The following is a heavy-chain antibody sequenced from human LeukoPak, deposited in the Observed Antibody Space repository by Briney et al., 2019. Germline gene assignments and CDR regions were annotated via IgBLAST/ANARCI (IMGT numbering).Heavy chain of an antibody. V-gene: IGHV3-23*01. CDR2: ISATADST. CDR3: AKFTGWYTDY. CDR1: GFTFSSYA. D-gene: IGHD6-19*01. J-gene: IGHJ4*02. Sequence: PGGSLRLSCAASGFTFSSYAMSWVRQAPGKGLEWVSTISATADSTFYPDSVKGRFTISRDNSKNTLYLQMNSLRAEDTAIYFCAKFTGWYTDYWDQGTLVTVSS.